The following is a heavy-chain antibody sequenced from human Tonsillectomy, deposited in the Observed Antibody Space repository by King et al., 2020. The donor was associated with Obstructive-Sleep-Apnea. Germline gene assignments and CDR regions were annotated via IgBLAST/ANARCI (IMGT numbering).Heavy chain of an antibody. V-gene: IGHV4-59*08. CDR3: ARHTATVVDGFDY. Sequence: QLQESGPGLVKPSETLSLTCNVSGGSISSYYWSWIRQPPGKGLEWIGYIYYSGSTNYNPSLKSRVTISVDTSKNQFSLKLSSVTAADTAVYYCARHTATVVDGFDYWGQGTLVTVSS. J-gene: IGHJ4*02. CDR1: GGSISSYY. D-gene: IGHD4-23*01. CDR2: IYYSGST.